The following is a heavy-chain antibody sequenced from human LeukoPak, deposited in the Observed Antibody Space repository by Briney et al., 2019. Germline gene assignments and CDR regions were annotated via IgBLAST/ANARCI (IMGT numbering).Heavy chain of an antibody. D-gene: IGHD3-10*01. J-gene: IGHJ4*02. CDR2: IKSDGSST. CDR1: GFTFSSYW. V-gene: IGHV3-74*01. Sequence: PGGSLRLSCAASGFTFSSYWMHWVRQAPGKGLVWVSRIKSDGSSTSYADSVKGRFTISRDNAKNTLYLQMNSLRAEDTAVYYCARSYGSGSYPPYWGQGTLVTVSS. CDR3: ARSYGSGSYPPY.